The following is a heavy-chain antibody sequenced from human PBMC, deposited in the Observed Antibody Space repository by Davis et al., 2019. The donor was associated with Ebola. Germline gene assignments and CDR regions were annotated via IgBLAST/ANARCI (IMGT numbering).Heavy chain of an antibody. CDR3: ARDPPNGLPVYYMDV. CDR2: ISTTGGTI. CDR1: GFGLPAHH. V-gene: IGHV3-11*04. D-gene: IGHD4-11*01. Sequence: GESLKTSCVASGFGLPAHHMNWLRQAPGKVLEWVAHISTTGGTIYYADSVKGRFTISRGNANNSRYLQMNSLTMDDTAIYFCARDPPNGLPVYYMDVWGKGTTVTVSS. J-gene: IGHJ6*03.